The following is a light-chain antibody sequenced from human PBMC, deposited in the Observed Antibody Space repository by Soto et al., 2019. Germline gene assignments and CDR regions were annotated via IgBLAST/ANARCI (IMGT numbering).Light chain of an antibody. CDR3: QQYGSSPYT. V-gene: IGKV3D-20*01. CDR2: DAS. Sequence: EIVLTQYPATLSLSPGERATLSCGASQRVSSSYLAWYQQKPGLAPRLLIYDASSRATGIPDRFSGSGSGTDFTLTISRLEPEDFAVYYCQQYGSSPYTVGQGTKLEIK. CDR1: QRVSSSY. J-gene: IGKJ2*01.